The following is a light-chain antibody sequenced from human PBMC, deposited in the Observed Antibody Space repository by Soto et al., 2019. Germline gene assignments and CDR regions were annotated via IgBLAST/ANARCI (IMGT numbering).Light chain of an antibody. J-gene: IGKJ5*01. V-gene: IGKV1-33*01. CDR3: QQYDNLPLT. Sequence: DIQMTQSQSSLSASVGDRVTIACQASQDISNYLNWYQQKPGKAPKLLIYDASNLETGVPSRFSGTVSGTDFTFTISSLQPEDIATYYCQQYDNLPLTFRLATRLEIK. CDR2: DAS. CDR1: QDISNY.